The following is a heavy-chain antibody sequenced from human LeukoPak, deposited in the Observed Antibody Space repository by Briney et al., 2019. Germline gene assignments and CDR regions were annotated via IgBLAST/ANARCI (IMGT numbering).Heavy chain of an antibody. CDR1: GGSLSGYY. CDR3: ARTSSKGQWLGTDY. CDR2: INESGST. D-gene: IGHD6-19*01. V-gene: IGHV4-34*01. Sequence: SETLSLTCSFYGGSLSGYYWSWIRQSPGKGLEWIGDINESGSTTYNPSLKSRVTISVDTPKNQFSLKLSSVTAADTAVYYCARTSSKGQWLGTDYWGQGTLVTVSS. J-gene: IGHJ4*02.